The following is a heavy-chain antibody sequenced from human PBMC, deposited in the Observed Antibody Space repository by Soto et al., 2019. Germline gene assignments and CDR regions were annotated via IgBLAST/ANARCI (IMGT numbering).Heavy chain of an antibody. V-gene: IGHV3-33*01. CDR2: ICYDGSCK. CDR1: GFTFSSYG. J-gene: IGHJ6*02. CDR3: ARGSGNRGSARSYGMDF. Sequence: GGSLRLSCAASGFTFSSYGMHWVRQAPGKGLEWVAVICYDGSCKDYADSVKGRSTISRDNSKNTLYLQINNLRVEDTAVYHCARGSGNRGSARSYGMDFWGQGTMVTVSS. D-gene: IGHD3-10*01.